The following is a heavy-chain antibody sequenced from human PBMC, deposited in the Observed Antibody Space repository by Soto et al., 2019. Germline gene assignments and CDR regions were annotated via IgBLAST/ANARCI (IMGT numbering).Heavy chain of an antibody. V-gene: IGHV3-66*01. D-gene: IGHD5-12*01. CDR2: IYSGGST. CDR3: AILARSGYDSNSY. J-gene: IGHJ4*02. CDR1: GFTVSSNY. Sequence: GGSLRLSCAASGFTVSSNYMSWVHQAPGKGLEWVSVIYSGGSTYYADSVKGRFTISRDNSKNTLYLQMNSLRAEDTAVYYCAILARSGYDSNSYWGQGTLVTVSS.